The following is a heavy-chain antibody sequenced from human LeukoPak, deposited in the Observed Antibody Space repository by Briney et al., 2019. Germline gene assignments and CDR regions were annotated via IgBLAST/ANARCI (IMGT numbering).Heavy chain of an antibody. CDR1: GGSISSSSYY. Sequence: PSETLSLTCTVSGGSISSSSYYWGWIRQPPGMGLEWIGSIYYSGSTYYNPSLKSRVTISVDTSKNQFSLKLSSVTAADTAVYYCARDHVAGTGNWFDPWGQGTLVTVSS. D-gene: IGHD6-19*01. CDR2: IYYSGST. CDR3: ARDHVAGTGNWFDP. V-gene: IGHV4-39*07. J-gene: IGHJ5*02.